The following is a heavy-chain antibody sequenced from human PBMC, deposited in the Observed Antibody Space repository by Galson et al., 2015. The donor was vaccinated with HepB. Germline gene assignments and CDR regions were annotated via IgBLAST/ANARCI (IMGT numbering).Heavy chain of an antibody. CDR1: GFTFSCYG. V-gene: IGHV3-33*08. CDR3: ARDPPIPMIRARLRAFDR. Sequence: SLRLSCAASGFTFSCYGMHWVRQAPGKGLEWVAVIWYDGSNKYYADSVKGRFTISRDNSKNTLYLQMNSLRAEDTAVYYCARDPPIPMIRARLRAFDRRGQGTMVTVSS. J-gene: IGHJ3*01. CDR2: IWYDGSNK. D-gene: IGHD3-10*01.